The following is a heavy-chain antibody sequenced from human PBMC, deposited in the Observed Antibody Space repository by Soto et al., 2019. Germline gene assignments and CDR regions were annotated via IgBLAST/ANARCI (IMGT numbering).Heavy chain of an antibody. D-gene: IGHD1-26*01. V-gene: IGHV4-39*01. Sequence: SETLSLTCTVSGGSISSSSYYWGWIRQPPGKGLEWIGSIYYSGSTYYNPSLKSRVTISVDTSKNQFSLKLSSVTAADTAVYYFAGSYSGSYYYYYYYGMDVWGQGTTVTVSS. CDR2: IYYSGST. J-gene: IGHJ6*02. CDR1: GGSISSSSYY. CDR3: AGSYSGSYYYYYYYGMDV.